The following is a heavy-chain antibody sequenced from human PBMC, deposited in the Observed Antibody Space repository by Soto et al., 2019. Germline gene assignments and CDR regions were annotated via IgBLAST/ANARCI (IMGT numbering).Heavy chain of an antibody. D-gene: IGHD6-13*01. J-gene: IGHJ4*02. Sequence: QVQLQQWGAGLLKPSETPSLTCAVYGGSFSGYYWSWIRQPPGKGLEWIGEINHSGSTNYNPSLKSRVTISVDTSKNQFSLKLSSVTAADTAVYYCARGGNIAAAPNYWGQGTLVTVSS. CDR3: ARGGNIAAAPNY. CDR2: INHSGST. CDR1: GGSFSGYY. V-gene: IGHV4-34*01.